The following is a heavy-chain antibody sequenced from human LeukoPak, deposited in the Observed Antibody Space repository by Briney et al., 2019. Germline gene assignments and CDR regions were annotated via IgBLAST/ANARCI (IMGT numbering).Heavy chain of an antibody. CDR3: ARNMVAQYYYDSSGYFYYFDY. CDR1: GGSFSGYY. CDR2: INHSGST. D-gene: IGHD3-22*01. Sequence: KPSETLSLTCAVYGGSFSGYYWSWIRQPPGKGLEWIGEINHSGSTNYNPSLKSRVTISVDTSKNQFSLKLSSVTAADTAVYYCARNMVAQYYYDSSGYFYYFDYWGQGTLVTVSS. J-gene: IGHJ4*02. V-gene: IGHV4-34*01.